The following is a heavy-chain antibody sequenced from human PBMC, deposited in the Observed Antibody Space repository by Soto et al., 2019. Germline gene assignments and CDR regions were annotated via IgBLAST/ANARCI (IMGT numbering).Heavy chain of an antibody. D-gene: IGHD6-13*01. J-gene: IGHJ5*02. Sequence: GVLRLSCAASGFTCSSYWMHWVRQAPGKGLVWVSRINSDGSSTSYADSVKGRFTISRDNAKNTLYLQMNSLRAEDTAVYYCARDLPAAGYNWFDPWGQGTLVTVSS. CDR3: ARDLPAAGYNWFDP. V-gene: IGHV3-74*01. CDR2: INSDGSST. CDR1: GFTCSSYW.